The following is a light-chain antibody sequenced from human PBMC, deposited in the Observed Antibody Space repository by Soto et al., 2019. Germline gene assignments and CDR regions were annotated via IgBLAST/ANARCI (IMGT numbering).Light chain of an antibody. CDR2: AAS. CDR1: QDISTY. CDR3: QQSYSAPLT. Sequence: DIQLTQSPSFLSASVGDRVTITCRASQDISTYLAWYQQTPGRAPKVLVYAASTLQSGVPSRFSGSGSETDFTLTINNLQPEDFATYYCQQSYSAPLTFGQGTKVEVK. V-gene: IGKV1-39*01. J-gene: IGKJ1*01.